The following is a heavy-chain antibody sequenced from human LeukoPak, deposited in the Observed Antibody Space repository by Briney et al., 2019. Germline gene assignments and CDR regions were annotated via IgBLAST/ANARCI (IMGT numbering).Heavy chain of an antibody. CDR2: ISAYNGNT. CDR1: GYTFTSYG. Sequence: ASVNVSCKASGYTFTSYGISWVRQAPGQGLEWMGWISAYNGNTNYAQKLQSRVTMTTDTSTSTAYMELRSLRSDDTAVYYCARERDTALAPYFDYWGQGTLVTVSS. D-gene: IGHD5-18*01. V-gene: IGHV1-18*01. J-gene: IGHJ4*02. CDR3: ARERDTALAPYFDY.